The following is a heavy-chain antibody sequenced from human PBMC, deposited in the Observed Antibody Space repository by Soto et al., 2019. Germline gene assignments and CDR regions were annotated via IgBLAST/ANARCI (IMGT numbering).Heavy chain of an antibody. D-gene: IGHD6-6*01. CDR3: AHRRPYSNSPEYFFDY. J-gene: IGHJ4*02. CDR1: GFSLSTNGLD. Sequence: QITLKESGPTLVKPTQTLTLTCTFSGFSLSTNGLDVAWIRQPPGKALEWLALLYWDDDKRYSPSLKSRLAITNGTSKNQVVLTMTNMDPLDTATYYCAHRRPYSNSPEYFFDYWGQGTLVTVSS. V-gene: IGHV2-5*02. CDR2: LYWDDDK.